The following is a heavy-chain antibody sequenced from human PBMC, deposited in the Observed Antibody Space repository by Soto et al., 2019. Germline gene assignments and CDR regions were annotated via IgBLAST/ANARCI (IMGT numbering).Heavy chain of an antibody. V-gene: IGHV4-59*01. Sequence: QVQLQESGPGPVKPSETLSLTCTVSGGSISTYYWSWIRQPPGKGLEWSGYIYYNGRTNYNPSLESRVTISLDTSKGQFSLKLSSVSAADTAVYYCARDGSGYDFWSGPYFFDYWGPGTLVTVSS. J-gene: IGHJ4*02. D-gene: IGHD3-3*01. CDR2: IYYNGRT. CDR1: GGSISTYY. CDR3: ARDGSGYDFWSGPYFFDY.